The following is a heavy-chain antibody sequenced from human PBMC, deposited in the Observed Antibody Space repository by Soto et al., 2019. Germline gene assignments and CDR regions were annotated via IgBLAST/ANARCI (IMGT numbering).Heavy chain of an antibody. CDR3: AREGVPNYDYWSGAASDL. D-gene: IGHD3-3*01. V-gene: IGHV3-21*01. Sequence: EMQLVESGGALVKPGGSLRLSCAASGFTFSNYAMNWVRQAPGKGLEWVSSISSGSSFISYADSVKGRFTISRDNANKSLHLEMNSLRAEDTALYYCAREGVPNYDYWSGAASDLWGHGTMVTVSS. J-gene: IGHJ3*01. CDR1: GFTFSNYA. CDR2: ISSGSSFI.